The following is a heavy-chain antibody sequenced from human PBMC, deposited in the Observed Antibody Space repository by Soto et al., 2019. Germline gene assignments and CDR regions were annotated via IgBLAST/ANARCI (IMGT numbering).Heavy chain of an antibody. J-gene: IGHJ6*02. CDR1: GYTFTSFG. CDR2: ISAYNGDT. V-gene: IGHV1-18*01. CDR3: ARPVDYYYYATDV. Sequence: ASVKVSCKASGYTFTSFGINWVRQAPGQGLEWMGWISAYNGDTNYAQKLQGRVTMTTDTSTTTAYMELRSLRSDDTAVYYCARPVDYYYYATDVPGPAPTVTVSS.